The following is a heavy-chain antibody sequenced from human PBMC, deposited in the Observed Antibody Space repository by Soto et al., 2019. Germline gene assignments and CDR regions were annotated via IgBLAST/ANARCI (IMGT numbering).Heavy chain of an antibody. J-gene: IGHJ5*02. V-gene: IGHV1-18*01. CDR2: ISAYNGNT. CDR1: GYTFTSYG. D-gene: IGHD4-17*01. CDR3: ARDRRVTTQMVGWFDP. Sequence: GASVKVSCKASGYTFTSYGISWVRQAPGQGLEWMGWISAYNGNTNYAQKLQGRVTMTTDTSTSTAYMELRSLRSDDTAVYYCARDRRVTTQMVGWFDPWGQGTLVTVSS.